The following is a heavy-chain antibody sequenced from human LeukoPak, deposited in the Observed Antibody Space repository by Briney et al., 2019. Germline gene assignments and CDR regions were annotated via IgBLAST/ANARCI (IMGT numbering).Heavy chain of an antibody. CDR1: GGTFSSYA. CDR2: IIPILGIA. CDR3: ARGPKYYYGLGSYYNNPPHLDY. Sequence: ASVKVSRKASGGTFSSYAIRWVRQAPGQGLEWMGRIIPILGIANYAQKFQGRVTITADKSTSTAYMELSSLRSEDTAVYYCARGPKYYYGLGSYYNNPPHLDYWGQGTLVTVSS. J-gene: IGHJ4*02. D-gene: IGHD3-10*01. V-gene: IGHV1-69*04.